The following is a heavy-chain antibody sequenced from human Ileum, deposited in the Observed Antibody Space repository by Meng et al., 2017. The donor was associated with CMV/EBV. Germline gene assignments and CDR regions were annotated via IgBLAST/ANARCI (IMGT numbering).Heavy chain of an antibody. Sequence: GGSLRLSCAASGFNFRSYEMIWVRQAPGKGLEWISYISSSGSITYYADSVRGRFTISRDNAENSLNLQMNGLRAEDTAVYYCARDGRIAKVRGVLDYWGQGALVTVSS. V-gene: IGHV3-48*03. J-gene: IGHJ4*02. CDR2: ISSSGSIT. D-gene: IGHD3-10*01. CDR3: ARDGRIAKVRGVLDY. CDR1: GFNFRSYE.